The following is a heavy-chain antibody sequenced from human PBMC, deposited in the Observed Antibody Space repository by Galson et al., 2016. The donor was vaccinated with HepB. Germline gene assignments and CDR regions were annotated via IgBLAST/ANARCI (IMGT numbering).Heavy chain of an antibody. CDR2: ISAYNGNT. CDR3: AKARCGQRLELCRNWFDP. CDR1: GYTFTSYG. V-gene: IGHV1-18*01. J-gene: IGHJ5*02. D-gene: IGHD6-25*01. Sequence: SVKVSCKASGYTFTSYGISWVRQASGQGLEWMGWISAYNGNTNYAQKFEGRVTMTTDTSTSTAYMELRSLKSDDTAVYYCAKARCGQRLELCRNWFDPWGQGTLVTVSS.